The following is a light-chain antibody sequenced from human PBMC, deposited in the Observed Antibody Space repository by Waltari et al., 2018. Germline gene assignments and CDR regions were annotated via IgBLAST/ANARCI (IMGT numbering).Light chain of an antibody. V-gene: IGLV2-23*02. CDR2: EVT. CDR1: SSDVGNYNI. CDR3: FSYAGANSNVV. Sequence: QSALTQPASVSGSPGQAIAISCSGTSSDVGNYNIVSWYQKLPGKAPKLMIYEVTKRPSGVSTRFSGSKSGNTASLTISGLQAEDEADYFCFSYAGANSNVVFGGGTKVTVL. J-gene: IGLJ2*01.